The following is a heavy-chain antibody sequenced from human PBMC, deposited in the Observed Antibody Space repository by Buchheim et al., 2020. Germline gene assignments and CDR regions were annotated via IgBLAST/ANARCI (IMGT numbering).Heavy chain of an antibody. Sequence: QVQLVESGGGVVQPGRSLRLSCAASGFTFSSYGMHWVRQAPGKGLEWVAVISYDGSNKYYADSVKGRFTISRDNSKNTLYLQMNSLRAEDTAVYYCAKDANLLWFGDLLPLDYWGQGTL. CDR2: ISYDGSNK. D-gene: IGHD3-10*01. V-gene: IGHV3-30*18. J-gene: IGHJ4*02. CDR1: GFTFSSYG. CDR3: AKDANLLWFGDLLPLDY.